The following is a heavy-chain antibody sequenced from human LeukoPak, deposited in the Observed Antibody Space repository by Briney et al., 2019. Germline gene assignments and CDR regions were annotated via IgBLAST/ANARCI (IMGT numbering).Heavy chain of an antibody. CDR2: IYKDGST. V-gene: IGHV3-53*01. J-gene: IGHJ3*02. Sequence: GGSLRLSCAASGFTVSSNYMSWVRQAPGKGLEWVSIIYKDGSTYYADSVKGQFIISRDNSKNTLYLQINSLRVDDTAVYYCARTTVTPGSYDAFDIWGQGTMVTVSS. CDR1: GFTVSSNY. CDR3: ARTTVTPGSYDAFDI. D-gene: IGHD4-17*01.